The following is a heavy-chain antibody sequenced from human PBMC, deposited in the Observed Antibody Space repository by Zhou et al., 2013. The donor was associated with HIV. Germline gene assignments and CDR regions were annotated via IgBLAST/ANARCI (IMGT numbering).Heavy chain of an antibody. J-gene: IGHJ5*02. D-gene: IGHD5-18*01. CDR3: ASRLEDTASGGGWFDP. Sequence: QVQLVQSGAEVKKPGSSVKVSCKASGGTFSSYAISWVRQAPGQGLEWMGGIIPIFGTANYAQKFQGRVTITTDESTSTAYMELSSLRSEDTAVYYCASRLEDTASGGGWFDPVGPGNPGHRLL. CDR1: GGTFSSYA. V-gene: IGHV1-69*05. CDR2: IIPIFGTA.